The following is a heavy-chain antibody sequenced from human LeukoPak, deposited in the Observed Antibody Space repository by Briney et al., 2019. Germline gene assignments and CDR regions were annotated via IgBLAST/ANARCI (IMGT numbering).Heavy chain of an antibody. CDR2: ISSSSSYI. Sequence: GGSLRLSCAASGFTFSSYSMNWVRQAPGKGLEWVSSISSSSSYIYYADSVKGRFTISRDNAKNSLYLQMNSLRAEDTAVYYCAREGIAVAGFDYWGQGTLVTVSS. D-gene: IGHD6-19*01. J-gene: IGHJ4*02. V-gene: IGHV3-21*01. CDR1: GFTFSSYS. CDR3: AREGIAVAGFDY.